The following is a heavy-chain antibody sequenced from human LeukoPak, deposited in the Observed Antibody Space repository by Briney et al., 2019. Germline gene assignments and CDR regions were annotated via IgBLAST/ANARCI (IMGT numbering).Heavy chain of an antibody. CDR3: AKDFRIGYSAHFDY. Sequence: PGGSLRLSCVGSGFTFRSHAMSWVRQAPEKGLEFVSGIYENGGTTYYADSVKGRFSISRDNSKNTLYLQMDSLRGEDTAVYYCAKDFRIGYSAHFDYWGQGVLVTVSP. D-gene: IGHD2-21*01. V-gene: IGHV3-23*01. CDR1: GFTFRSHA. CDR2: IYENGGTT. J-gene: IGHJ4*02.